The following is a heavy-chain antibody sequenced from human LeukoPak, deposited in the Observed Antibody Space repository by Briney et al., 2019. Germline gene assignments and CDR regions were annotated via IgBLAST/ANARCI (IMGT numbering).Heavy chain of an antibody. CDR2: MNPNSGNT. CDR1: GYTFTSYD. J-gene: IGHJ6*02. D-gene: IGHD2-21*02. CDR3: ARVVRKDCGGDCKALYYYYGMDV. Sequence: ASVKVSCKASGYTFTSYDINWVRQATGQGLEWMGWMNPNSGNTGYAQKFQGRVTMTRNTSISTAYMELSSLRSEDTAVYYCARVVRKDCGGDCKALYYYYGMDVWGQGTTVTVSS. V-gene: IGHV1-8*01.